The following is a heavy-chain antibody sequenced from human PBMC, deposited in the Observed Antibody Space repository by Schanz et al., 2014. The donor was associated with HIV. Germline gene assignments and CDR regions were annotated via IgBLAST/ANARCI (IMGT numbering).Heavy chain of an antibody. Sequence: VQLLESGGGVVQPGRSLRLSCAASGFTFDSYGIHWVRQAPGKGLEWVAVISYDGTNKKFADSVKGRFTISRDNSKKTLYLQMKSLRPEDTAVYYCAKDRNHYDSRYRGKGNYYYYYGMDVWGQGTTVTVSS. V-gene: IGHV3-30*18. CDR2: ISYDGTNK. CDR1: GFTFDSYG. D-gene: IGHD3-22*01. J-gene: IGHJ6*02. CDR3: AKDRNHYDSRYRGKGNYYYYYGMDV.